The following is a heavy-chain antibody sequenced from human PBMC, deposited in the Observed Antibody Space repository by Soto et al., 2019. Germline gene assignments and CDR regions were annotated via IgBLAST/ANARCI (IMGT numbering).Heavy chain of an antibody. D-gene: IGHD3-9*01. CDR2: IYYSGST. J-gene: IGHJ6*02. Sequence: KPSETLSLTCTVSGGSISSYYWSWIRQPPGKGLEWIGYIYYSGSTNYNPSLKSRVTISVDTSKNQFSLKLSSVTAADTAVYYCAREDYDILTGHYGMDVWGQGTTVTVSS. V-gene: IGHV4-59*01. CDR3: AREDYDILTGHYGMDV. CDR1: GGSISSYY.